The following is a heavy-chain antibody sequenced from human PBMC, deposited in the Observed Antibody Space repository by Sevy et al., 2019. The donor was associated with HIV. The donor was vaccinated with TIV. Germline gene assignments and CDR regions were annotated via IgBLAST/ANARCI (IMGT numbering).Heavy chain of an antibody. J-gene: IGHJ4*02. V-gene: IGHV4-59*01. CDR2: IYYSGST. D-gene: IGHD6-6*01. Sequence: SETLSLTCTVSGGSISSYYWSWIRQPPGKGLEWIGYIYYSGSTNYNPSLKSRVTISVDTSKNQFSLKLGSVTAADTAVYYCARGRLYSSSSIDYWGQGTLVTVSS. CDR1: GGSISSYY. CDR3: ARGRLYSSSSIDY.